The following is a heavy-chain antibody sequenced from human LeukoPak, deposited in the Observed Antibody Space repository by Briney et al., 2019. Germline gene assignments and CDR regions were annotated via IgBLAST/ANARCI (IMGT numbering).Heavy chain of an antibody. Sequence: GGSLRFSSAASGFTFSSYWMNWARQAPGKGLEWVASINHNGNVNYYVDSVKGRFTISRDNAKDSLYLQMSNLRAEDTAVYFCARGGGLDVWGQGATVTVS. V-gene: IGHV3-7*03. CDR3: ARGGGLDV. CDR1: GFTFSSYW. D-gene: IGHD3-16*01. CDR2: INHNGNVN. J-gene: IGHJ6*02.